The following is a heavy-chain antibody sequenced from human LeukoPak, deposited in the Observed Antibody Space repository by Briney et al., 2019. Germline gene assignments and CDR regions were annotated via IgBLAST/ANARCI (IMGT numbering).Heavy chain of an antibody. CDR2: INPSGGST. Sequence: GASVKVSCKASGYTFTSYYMHWVRQAPGQGLEWMGIINPSGGSTSYAQKFQGRVTMTRDTSISTAYMELSRLRSDDTAVYYCARGGVAHHNWFDPWGQGTLVTVSS. V-gene: IGHV1-46*01. D-gene: IGHD5-12*01. CDR1: GYTFTSYY. CDR3: ARGGVAHHNWFDP. J-gene: IGHJ5*02.